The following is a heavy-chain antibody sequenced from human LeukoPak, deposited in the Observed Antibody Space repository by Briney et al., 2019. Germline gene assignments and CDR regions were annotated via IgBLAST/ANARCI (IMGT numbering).Heavy chain of an antibody. CDR1: GGSISSSGYY. V-gene: IGHV4-39*01. Sequence: PSETLSLTCTVSGGSISSSGYYWGWIRQPPGKGLEWIGTIYYTGSTYYNPSLKSRVSISVDTSKNQFSLQLSSVTAADTAVYYCARTLYITMMVAEGAFDIWGQGTRVTVSS. D-gene: IGHD3-22*01. J-gene: IGHJ3*02. CDR3: ARTLYITMMVAEGAFDI. CDR2: IYYTGST.